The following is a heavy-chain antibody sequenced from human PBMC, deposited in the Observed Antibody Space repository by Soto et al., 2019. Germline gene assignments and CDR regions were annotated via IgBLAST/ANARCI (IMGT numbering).Heavy chain of an antibody. CDR3: ARVSYGDYGLDF. CDR1: RGTFTNYF. Sequence: VHLVQSGAEVRKPGSSVNVSCKASRGTFTNYFITWVRQAPGQGLEWMGGIIPIFGTTNYAQKFQGRLTMTADKSTTTAYMELTSLRFEDTAIYYCARVSYGDYGLDFWGQGTLVTVSS. D-gene: IGHD4-17*01. J-gene: IGHJ4*02. V-gene: IGHV1-69*06. CDR2: IIPIFGTT.